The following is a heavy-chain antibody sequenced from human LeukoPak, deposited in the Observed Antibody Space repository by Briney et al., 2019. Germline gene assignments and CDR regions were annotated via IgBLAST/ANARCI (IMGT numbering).Heavy chain of an antibody. V-gene: IGHV3-48*01. CDR3: ARDYSNYYYYYMDV. J-gene: IGHJ6*03. D-gene: IGHD4-11*01. CDR2: ISSSSSTI. CDR1: GFTFSSYS. Sequence: PGGSLRLSCAASGFTFSSYSMNWVRQAPGKGLEWVSYISSSSSTIYYADSVKGRFTISRDNSKNTLYLQMNSLRAEDTAVYYCARDYSNYYYYYMDVWGKGTTVTVSS.